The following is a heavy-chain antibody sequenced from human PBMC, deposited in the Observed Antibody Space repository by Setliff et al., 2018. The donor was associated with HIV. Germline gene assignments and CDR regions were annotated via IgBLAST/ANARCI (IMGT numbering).Heavy chain of an antibody. J-gene: IGHJ4*02. CDR1: GFTFSGSP. V-gene: IGHV3-73*01. D-gene: IGHD1-26*01. Sequence: GGSLRLSCAASGFTFSGSPIHWVRQASGKGLEWLGRIKTRADNYATAYAASVKGRFTIFRDDSKNTAYLQMTRLKIEDTAVYYCTRRGADNGGYPDYWGQGTLVTVSS. CDR3: TRRGADNGGYPDY. CDR2: IKTRADNYAT.